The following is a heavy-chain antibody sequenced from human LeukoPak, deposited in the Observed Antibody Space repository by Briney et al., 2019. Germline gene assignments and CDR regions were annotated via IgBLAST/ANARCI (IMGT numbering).Heavy chain of an antibody. CDR2: INHSGST. CDR1: GGSSSGYY. Sequence: SETLSLTCAVYGGSSSGYYWSWIRQPPGKGLEWIGEINHSGSTNYNPSLKSRVTISVDTSKNQFSLELSSVTAADTAVYYCVRGLWFGETKPFDPWGQGTLVTVSS. CDR3: VRGLWFGETKPFDP. V-gene: IGHV4-34*01. D-gene: IGHD3-10*01. J-gene: IGHJ5*02.